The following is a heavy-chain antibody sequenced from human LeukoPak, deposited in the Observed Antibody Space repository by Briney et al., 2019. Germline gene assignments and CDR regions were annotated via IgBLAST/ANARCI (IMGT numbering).Heavy chain of an antibody. J-gene: IGHJ6*02. CDR2: IYTSGST. CDR1: GGSISSYY. V-gene: IGHV4-4*07. D-gene: IGHD3-10*01. Sequence: PSETLSLTCTVSGGSISSYYWSWIRQPAGKGLEWIGRIYTSGSTNYNPSLKSRVTMSVDRSKNQFSLKLSSVTAADTAVYYCASTISTRGMDVWGQGTTVTVSS. CDR3: ASTISTRGMDV.